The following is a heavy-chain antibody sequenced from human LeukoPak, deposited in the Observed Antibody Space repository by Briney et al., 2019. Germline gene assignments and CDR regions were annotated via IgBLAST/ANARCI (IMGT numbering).Heavy chain of an antibody. Sequence: SETLSLTCTVSGGSIRSYYWSWIRQPPGKGLEWIGYIYYSGSSNYNPSLKSRVTISVDTSKNQFSLKLSSVTAADTAVYYCATVEMATRNAFDIWGQGTMVTVSS. D-gene: IGHD5-24*01. CDR2: IYYSGSS. CDR3: ATVEMATRNAFDI. V-gene: IGHV4-59*01. J-gene: IGHJ3*02. CDR1: GGSIRSYY.